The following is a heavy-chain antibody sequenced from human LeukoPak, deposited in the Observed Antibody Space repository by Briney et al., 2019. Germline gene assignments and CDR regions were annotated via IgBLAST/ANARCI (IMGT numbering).Heavy chain of an antibody. V-gene: IGHV1-69*05. CDR3: ARGPYNPDDSSGPGHAFDI. CDR2: IIPIFGTA. Sequence: SVKVSCKASGGTFSSYAISWVRQAPRQGLEWMGRIIPIFGTANYAQKFQGRVTITTDESTSTAYMELSSLRSEDTAVYYCARGPYNPDDSSGPGHAFDIWGQGTMVTVSS. D-gene: IGHD3-22*01. J-gene: IGHJ3*02. CDR1: GGTFSSYA.